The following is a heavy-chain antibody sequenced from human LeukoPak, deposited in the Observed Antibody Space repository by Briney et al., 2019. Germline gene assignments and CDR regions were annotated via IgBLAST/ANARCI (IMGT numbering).Heavy chain of an antibody. Sequence: RGESLKISCKGSGYTFTNYWFGWVRQMPGKGLESMGIIYPGDSDTKYSPSFQGRVTISADKSINTAYQQWSSLKASDTAMYYCARRGLRTTDTFDYWGQGTLVTVSS. CDR3: ARRGLRTTDTFDY. CDR2: IYPGDSDT. J-gene: IGHJ4*02. CDR1: GYTFTNYW. V-gene: IGHV5-51*01. D-gene: IGHD4/OR15-4a*01.